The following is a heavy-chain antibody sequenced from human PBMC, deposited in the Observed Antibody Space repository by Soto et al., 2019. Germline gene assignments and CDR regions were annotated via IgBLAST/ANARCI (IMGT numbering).Heavy chain of an antibody. CDR1: GGSISSYY. CDR2: IYYSGST. D-gene: IGHD4-4*01. V-gene: IGHV4-59*01. CDR3: ARVGNPYYYYYMDV. J-gene: IGHJ6*03. Sequence: SETLSLTCTVSGGSISSYYWSWIRQPPGKGLEWIGYIYYSGSTNYNPSLKSRVTISVDTSKNQFSLKLSSVTAADTAVYYCARVGNPYYYYYMDVWGKGTTVTVSS.